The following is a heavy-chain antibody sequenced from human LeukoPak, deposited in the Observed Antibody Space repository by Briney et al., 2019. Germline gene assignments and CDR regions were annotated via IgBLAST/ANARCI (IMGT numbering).Heavy chain of an antibody. D-gene: IGHD3-22*01. CDR1: GHTFTNYD. CDR2: ISAYNGNT. Sequence: ASVKVSCKTSGHTFTNYDISWVRQAPGQGLEWMGWISAYNGNTNYAQKLQGRVTMTTDTSTSTAYMELRSLRSDDTAVYYCARDGARYYYDSSGFADYWGQGTLVTVSS. CDR3: ARDGARYYYDSSGFADY. J-gene: IGHJ4*02. V-gene: IGHV1-18*01.